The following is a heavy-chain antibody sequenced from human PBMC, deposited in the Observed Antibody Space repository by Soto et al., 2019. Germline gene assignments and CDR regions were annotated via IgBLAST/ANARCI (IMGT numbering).Heavy chain of an antibody. D-gene: IGHD3-16*01. J-gene: IGHJ4*02. V-gene: IGHV4-59*01. CDR2: TYYSGST. CDR3: ASTWGSTNDY. Sequence: QVQLQESGPGLVKPSETLSLTCVVSGASLSSYYWSWIRQPPGKGLEWIGYTYYSGSTNYNPSLKSRVTISVDTSKNQFSLQLSSVTAADTAVYYCASTWGSTNDYWGRGTLVTVSS. CDR1: GASLSSYY.